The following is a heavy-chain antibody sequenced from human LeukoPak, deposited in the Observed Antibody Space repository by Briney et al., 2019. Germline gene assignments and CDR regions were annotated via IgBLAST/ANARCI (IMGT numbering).Heavy chain of an antibody. V-gene: IGHV4-34*01. D-gene: IGHD2/OR15-2a*01. Sequence: SETLSLSCAVDGGSFSVYYWSWIRQPPGKGLEGIGEINHGGNTNYNPSLKGRLTISVDTSKNQFSLKLSSVTAADTAVYYCARGILWTRGGTGYWGQGTLVTVSS. CDR2: INHGGNT. CDR1: GGSFSVYY. CDR3: ARGILWTRGGTGY. J-gene: IGHJ4*02.